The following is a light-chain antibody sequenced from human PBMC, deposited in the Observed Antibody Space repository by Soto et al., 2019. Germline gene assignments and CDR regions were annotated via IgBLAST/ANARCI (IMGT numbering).Light chain of an antibody. Sequence: SYELTQPPSVSVAPGQTARITCGGNNIGSKSVHWYQQRPGQAPVLVLYDDSNRPSGIPERFSGSNSGSTATLTISSVEAGDEADYFCQVWDISSDQHLFGTGTKLTVL. CDR1: NIGSKS. CDR3: QVWDISSDQHL. CDR2: DDS. J-gene: IGLJ1*01. V-gene: IGLV3-21*02.